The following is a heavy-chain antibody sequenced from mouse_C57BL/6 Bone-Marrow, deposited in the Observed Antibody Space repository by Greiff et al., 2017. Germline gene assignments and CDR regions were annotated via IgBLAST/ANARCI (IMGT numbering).Heavy chain of an antibody. V-gene: IGHV1-55*01. CDR3: ARWYYGSREGFAY. D-gene: IGHD1-1*01. CDR1: GYTFTSYW. CDR2: IYPGSGST. J-gene: IGHJ3*01. Sequence: QVQLQQPGAELVKPGASVKMSCKASGYTFTSYWITWVKQRPGQGLEWIGDIYPGSGSTNYNEKFKSKATLTVDTSSSTAYMQLSSLTSEDSAVYYCARWYYGSREGFAYWGQGTLVTVSA.